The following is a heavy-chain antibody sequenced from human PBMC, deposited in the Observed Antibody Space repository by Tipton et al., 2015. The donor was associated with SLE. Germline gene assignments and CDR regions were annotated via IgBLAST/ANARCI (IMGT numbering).Heavy chain of an antibody. Sequence: QLVQSGGGLVKPGGSLRLSCAASGFTFSSYSMNWVRQAPGKGLEWIGEINHSGSTNYNPSLKSRVTISVDTSKNQFSLKLSSVTAADTAVYYCARRGAAYYDKGFQHWGQGTLVTVSS. V-gene: IGHV4-34*01. CDR1: GFTFSSYS. J-gene: IGHJ1*01. CDR2: INHSGST. CDR3: ARRGAAYYDKGFQH. D-gene: IGHD3-22*01.